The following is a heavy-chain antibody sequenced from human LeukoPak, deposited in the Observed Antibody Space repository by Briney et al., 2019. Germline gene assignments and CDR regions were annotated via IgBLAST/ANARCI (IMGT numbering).Heavy chain of an antibody. Sequence: SETLSLTCSVSGYSISSGYYWAWIRLTPGKGLEWIGSIYHSGSLYYNPSLRSRVTISVDTSKNQFSLKVNSMTAADTAVYYCARPTSSNYADFFFDFWSQGTLVTVSS. CDR2: IYHSGSL. CDR1: GYSISSGYY. J-gene: IGHJ4*02. D-gene: IGHD4-11*01. CDR3: ARPTSSNYADFFFDF. V-gene: IGHV4-38-2*02.